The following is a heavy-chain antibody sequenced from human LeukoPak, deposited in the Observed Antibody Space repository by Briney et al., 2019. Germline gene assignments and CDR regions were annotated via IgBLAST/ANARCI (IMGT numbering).Heavy chain of an antibody. CDR1: GGSISSYY. D-gene: IGHD5-18*01. V-gene: IGHV4-59*01. J-gene: IGHJ6*03. CDR2: IYYSGST. Sequence: SETLSLTCTVSGGSISSYYWSWIRQPPGKGLEWIGYIYYSGSTNYNTSLKSRVTISVDTSKNQFSLKLSSVTAADTAVYYCAREEYSYGGYYYMDVWGKGTTVTVSS. CDR3: AREEYSYGGYYYMDV.